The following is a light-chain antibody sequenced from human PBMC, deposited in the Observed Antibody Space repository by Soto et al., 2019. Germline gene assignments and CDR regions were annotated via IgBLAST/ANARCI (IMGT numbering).Light chain of an antibody. CDR3: QQYGNSPRT. J-gene: IGKJ1*01. V-gene: IGKV3-20*01. CDR2: GAS. Sequence: EIVLTQSPGTLSLSPGKRATLSCRASQSISSGYLAWYQQKPGQAPRLLIYGASSRATGIPDRFSGSGSGTDFTLTISRLEPEDLAVYYCQQYGNSPRTFGQGTKVDIK. CDR1: QSISSGY.